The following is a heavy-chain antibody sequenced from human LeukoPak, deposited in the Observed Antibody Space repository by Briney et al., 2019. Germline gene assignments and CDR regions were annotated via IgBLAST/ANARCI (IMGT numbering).Heavy chain of an antibody. V-gene: IGHV3-33*03. D-gene: IGHD6-6*01. J-gene: IGHJ4*02. CDR3: AKAIHSSSSGVVDY. CDR2: IWYDGSNK. Sequence: GRSLRLSCAASGFTFSSYGMHWVRQAPGKGLEWVAVIWYDGSNKYYADSVKGRFTISRDNSKNTLYLQMNSLRAEDTAVYYCAKAIHSSSSGVVDYWGLGTLVTVSS. CDR1: GFTFSSYG.